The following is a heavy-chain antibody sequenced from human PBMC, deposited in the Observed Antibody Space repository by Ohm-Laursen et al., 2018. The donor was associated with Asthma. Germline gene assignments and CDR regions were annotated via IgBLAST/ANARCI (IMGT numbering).Heavy chain of an antibody. D-gene: IGHD2-21*02. CDR2: ISYDGSNK. V-gene: IGHV3-30-3*01. Sequence: SLRLSCSAPGFTFSSYAMHWVRQAPGKGLEWVAVISYDGSNKYYADSVKGRFTISRDNSKNTLYLQMNSLRAEDTAVYYCARDGQLLLQPAYGFDPWGQGTLVTVSS. CDR3: ARDGQLLLQPAYGFDP. CDR1: GFTFSSYA. J-gene: IGHJ5*02.